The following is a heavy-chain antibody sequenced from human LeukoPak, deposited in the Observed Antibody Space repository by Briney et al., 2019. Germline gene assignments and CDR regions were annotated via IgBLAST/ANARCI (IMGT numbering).Heavy chain of an antibody. J-gene: IGHJ4*02. V-gene: IGHV3-23*01. Sequence: GGSLRLSCAASGFTFSSYAMSWVRQAPGKGLEWVSGISGSGGSTYYADSVRGRFTISRDNSKNTLYLQMNSLRAEDTAVYYCAKDRIAARIVDYWGQGTLVTVSS. CDR1: GFTFSSYA. CDR3: AKDRIAARIVDY. D-gene: IGHD6-6*01. CDR2: ISGSGGST.